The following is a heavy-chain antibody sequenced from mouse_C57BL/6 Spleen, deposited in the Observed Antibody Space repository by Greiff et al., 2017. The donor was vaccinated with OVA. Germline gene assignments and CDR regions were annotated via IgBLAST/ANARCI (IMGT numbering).Heavy chain of an antibody. J-gene: IGHJ2*01. V-gene: IGHV5-6*01. Sequence: EVKLVESGGDLVKPGGSLKLSCAASGFTFSSYGMSWVRQTPDKRLEWVATISSGGSYTYYPDSVKGRFTISRDNAKNTLYLQMSRLKSEDTAMYYCARHYDYDDGYYFDYWGQGTTLTVSS. CDR3: ARHYDYDDGYYFDY. CDR2: ISSGGSYT. D-gene: IGHD2-4*01. CDR1: GFTFSSYG.